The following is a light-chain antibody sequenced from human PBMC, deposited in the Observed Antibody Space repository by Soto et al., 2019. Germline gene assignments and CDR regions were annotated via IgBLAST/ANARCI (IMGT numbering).Light chain of an antibody. Sequence: IVFTHSPFTLSLSPVERATLSFMASQMVSSSNLAWFQQKPGQPPRLLMYGVYTRAPGTPARFSGSGSGTEYTLTISSLQSEDSAVYYCQQYDKWPARKFGQGTKVDIK. CDR1: QMVSSSN. CDR3: QQYDKWPARK. CDR2: GVY. J-gene: IGKJ1*01. V-gene: IGKV3D-15*01.